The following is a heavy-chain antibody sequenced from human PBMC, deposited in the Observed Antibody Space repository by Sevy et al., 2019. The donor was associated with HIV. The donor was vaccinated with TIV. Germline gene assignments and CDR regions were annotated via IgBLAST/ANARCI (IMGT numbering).Heavy chain of an antibody. D-gene: IGHD1-26*01. CDR2: IYNGGST. Sequence: GGSLRLSCAASGFAVSSNYMSWVRQAPGKGLEWVSVIYNGGSTYYADSVKGRFTISRDNSKNTLYLQMNSLRAEDTAVYYCARGGIGGRDGSSTWGQGTLVTVSS. J-gene: IGHJ5*02. V-gene: IGHV3-53*01. CDR3: ARGGIGGRDGSST. CDR1: GFAVSSNY.